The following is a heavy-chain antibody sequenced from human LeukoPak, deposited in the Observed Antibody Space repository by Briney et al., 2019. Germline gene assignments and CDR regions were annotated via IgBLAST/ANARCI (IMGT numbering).Heavy chain of an antibody. J-gene: IGHJ4*02. Sequence: PGGSLRLSCAASGFTFSNTAMSWVRQAPGKGLEWVSGISGSGDNTYYADSVKGRFTISRDNSKNTLYVQVNSLGTEDTAAYYCAKGSYYDSSGSFYFDYWGQGTLVTVSS. D-gene: IGHD3-22*01. CDR3: AKGSYYDSSGSFYFDY. CDR2: ISGSGDNT. CDR1: GFTFSNTA. V-gene: IGHV3-23*01.